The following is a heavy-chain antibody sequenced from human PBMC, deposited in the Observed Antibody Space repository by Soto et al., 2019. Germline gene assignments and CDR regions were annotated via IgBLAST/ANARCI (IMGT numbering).Heavy chain of an antibody. D-gene: IGHD3-16*02. V-gene: IGHV4-31*03. CDR3: AGSFSTSSGNYDYVWGTYPLGWLDP. Sequence: SETLSLTCTVSGGSISSGGYYWSWIRQHPGKGLEWIGYIYYSGGTYYNPSLKSRVTIAVDTSKNQFSLKLSSVTAADTAVYYCAGSFSTSSGNYDYVWGTYPLGWLDPSRQGNLITGSS. J-gene: IGHJ5*02. CDR1: GGSISSGGYY. CDR2: IYYSGGT.